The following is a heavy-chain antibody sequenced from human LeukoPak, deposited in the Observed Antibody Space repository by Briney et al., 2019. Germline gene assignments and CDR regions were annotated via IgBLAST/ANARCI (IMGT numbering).Heavy chain of an antibody. CDR2: ISSSGSGGNT. V-gene: IGHV3-23*01. CDR1: GVTLSSYA. D-gene: IGHD4-17*01. Sequence: GGSLRLSCAASGVTLSSYAMSWARQAPGKGLEWVSGISSSGSGGNTYYADSVKGRFTISRDNAKNSLYLQMNSLRAEDTAEYYCAKAAAGDGDAPLDYWGQGTLVTISS. J-gene: IGHJ4*02. CDR3: AKAAAGDGDAPLDY.